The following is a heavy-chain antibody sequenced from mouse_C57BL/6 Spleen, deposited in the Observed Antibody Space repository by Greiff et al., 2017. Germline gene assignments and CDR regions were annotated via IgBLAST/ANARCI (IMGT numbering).Heavy chain of an antibody. V-gene: IGHV14-2*01. Sequence: EVKLVESGAELVKPGASVKLSCTASGFNIKDYYMHWVKQRTEQGLEWIGRIDPEDGETKYAPKFQGKATITADTSSNTAYLQLSSLTSEDTAVYYCAIPITTVVALDYWGQGTTLTVSS. J-gene: IGHJ2*01. D-gene: IGHD1-1*01. CDR2: IDPEDGET. CDR1: GFNIKDYY. CDR3: AIPITTVVALDY.